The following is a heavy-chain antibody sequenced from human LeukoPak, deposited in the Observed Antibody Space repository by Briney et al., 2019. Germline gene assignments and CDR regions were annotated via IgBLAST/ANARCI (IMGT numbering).Heavy chain of an antibody. D-gene: IGHD5-18*01. CDR3: ARGGTAMVLPGY. CDR1: GGSIGSYY. J-gene: IGHJ4*02. CDR2: IYYSGST. Sequence: PSETLFLTCTVSGGSIGSYYWSWIRQPPGKGLEWIGYIYYSGSTNYNPSLKSRVTISVDTSKNQFSLKLSSVTAADTAVYYCARGGTAMVLPGYWGQGTLVTVSS. V-gene: IGHV4-59*01.